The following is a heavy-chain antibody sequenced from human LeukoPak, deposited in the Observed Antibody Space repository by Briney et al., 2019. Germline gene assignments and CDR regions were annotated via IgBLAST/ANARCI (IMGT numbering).Heavy chain of an antibody. CDR2: IYYTGT. CDR1: GGSVSDYY. Sequence: SETLSLTCTVSGGSVSDYYWSWIRQSPGKGLEWIGYIYYTGTSYNPSLKSRVTISADTSKNQFSLNLSSVTAADTAVYYCARGSGRRDFDYWGQGTLVTVSS. CDR3: ARGSGRRDFDY. J-gene: IGHJ4*02. V-gene: IGHV4-59*02. D-gene: IGHD6-19*01.